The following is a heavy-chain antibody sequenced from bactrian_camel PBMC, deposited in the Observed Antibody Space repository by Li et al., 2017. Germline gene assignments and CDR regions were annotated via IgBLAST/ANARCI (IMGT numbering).Heavy chain of an antibody. Sequence: HVQLVESGGESVQAGGSLRLSCGSSGIRYRTYCMAWFRQAPGEEREGVASIDDDGSTSYSDSVNGRFTISSDNAKRSVYLQMNDLRPEDTAMYYCAADPGVCDYSLVRPPPKYAFGYWGQGTQVTVS. CDR2: IDDDGST. J-gene: IGHJ6*01. V-gene: IGHV3S53*01. D-gene: IGHD4*01. CDR1: GIRYRTYC. CDR3: AADPGVCDYSLVRPPPKYAFGY.